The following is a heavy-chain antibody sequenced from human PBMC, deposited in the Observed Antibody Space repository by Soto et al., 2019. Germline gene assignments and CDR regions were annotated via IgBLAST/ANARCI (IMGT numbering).Heavy chain of an antibody. Sequence: QITLKESGPTLVKPTQTLTLTCTFSGFSLSTSGVGVGWIRQPPGKALEWLALIYWDDDKRYSPSLKSRLTITKDTSTNPVVLTMTNIDPVDTATYYYAHSLYDYVWGTNWFDPWGQGTLVTVSS. CDR3: AHSLYDYVWGTNWFDP. V-gene: IGHV2-5*02. J-gene: IGHJ5*02. D-gene: IGHD3-16*01. CDR2: IYWDDDK. CDR1: GFSLSTSGVG.